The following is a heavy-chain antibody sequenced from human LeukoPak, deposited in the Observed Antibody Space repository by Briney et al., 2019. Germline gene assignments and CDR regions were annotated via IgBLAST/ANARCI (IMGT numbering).Heavy chain of an antibody. CDR1: GFSISSGYY. Sequence: SETLSLTCAVSGFSISSGYYWGWIRQPPGKGLEWIGSIYHSGRTYYNPSLKSRVTISVDTSKKEFSLKLSPITAADTAVYYCARHTFGFDPWGQGTLVSDSS. CDR2: IYHSGRT. D-gene: IGHD2-2*02. V-gene: IGHV4-38-2*01. J-gene: IGHJ5*02. CDR3: ARHTFGFDP.